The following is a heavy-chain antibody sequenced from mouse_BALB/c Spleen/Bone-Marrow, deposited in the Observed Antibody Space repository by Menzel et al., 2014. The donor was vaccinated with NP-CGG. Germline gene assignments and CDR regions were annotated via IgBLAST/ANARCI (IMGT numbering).Heavy chain of an antibody. CDR3: ARHHRYAYYIDH. D-gene: IGHD2-14*01. J-gene: IGHJ2*01. V-gene: IGHV1S130*01. CDR2: IHPNSGNT. CDR1: GYTFTSSW. Sequence: SXLVRPGASVKLSCKDSGYTFTSSWMHWAKQRPGQGLEWIGEIHPNSGNTNYNEKFKGKATLTVDTSSSTAYVDLSSLTSGDSAVYYCARHHRYAYYIDHRGKGTPLTVSS.